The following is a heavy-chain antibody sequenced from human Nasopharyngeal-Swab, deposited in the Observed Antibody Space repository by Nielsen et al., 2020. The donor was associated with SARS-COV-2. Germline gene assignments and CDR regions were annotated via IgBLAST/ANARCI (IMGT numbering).Heavy chain of an antibody. D-gene: IGHD3-10*01. V-gene: IGHV3-30*18. CDR1: GFSFNNSW. CDR2: ISYDGSNK. J-gene: IGHJ6*02. Sequence: GESLKISCAASGFSFNNSWMSWVRQAPGKGLEWVAVISYDGSNKYYADSVKGRFTISRDNSKNTLYLQMNSLRAEDTAVYYCAKEPAMVRGRVHYYYYGMDVWGQGTTVTVSS. CDR3: AKEPAMVRGRVHYYYYGMDV.